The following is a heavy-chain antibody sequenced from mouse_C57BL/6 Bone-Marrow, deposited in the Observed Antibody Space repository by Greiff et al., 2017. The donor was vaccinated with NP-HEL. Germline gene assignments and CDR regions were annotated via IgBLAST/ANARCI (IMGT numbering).Heavy chain of an antibody. CDR3: ARPTYGYDVGFDY. D-gene: IGHD2-2*01. J-gene: IGHJ2*01. CDR1: GFTFSSYG. CDR2: ISSGGSYT. V-gene: IGHV5-6*01. Sequence: EVMLVESGGDLVKPGGSLKLSCAASGFTFSSYGMSWVRQTPDKRLEWVATISSGGSYTYYPDSVKGRFTISRDNAKNTLYLQMSSLKSEDTAMYYCARPTYGYDVGFDYWGQGTTLTVSS.